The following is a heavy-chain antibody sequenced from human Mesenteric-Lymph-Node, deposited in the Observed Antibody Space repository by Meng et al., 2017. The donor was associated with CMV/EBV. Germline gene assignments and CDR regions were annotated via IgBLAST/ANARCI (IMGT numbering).Heavy chain of an antibody. V-gene: IGHV1-2*02. D-gene: IGHD3-10*01. CDR3: AREKIGITMVRGAYGMDV. CDR2: INPNSGGT. J-gene: IGHJ6*02. CDR1: GYTVTGYY. Sequence: ASVKVSCKASGYTVTGYYMHWVRQAPGQGLEWMGWINPNSGGTNYAQKFQGRVTMTRDTSISTAYMELSRLRSDDTAVYYCAREKIGITMVRGAYGMDVWGQGTTVTVSS.